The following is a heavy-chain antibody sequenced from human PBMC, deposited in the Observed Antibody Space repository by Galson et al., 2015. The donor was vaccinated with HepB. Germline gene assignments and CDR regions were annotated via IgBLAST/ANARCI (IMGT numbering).Heavy chain of an antibody. CDR2: IWSDGISQ. J-gene: IGHJ6*02. D-gene: IGHD3-16*01. CDR3: ATGGGEPIVGTTGYTMDV. V-gene: IGHV3-33*01. CDR1: GVSPGDYG. Sequence: SLRLSCAVSGVSPGDYGMNWVRQAPGKGLEWVADIWSDGISQHYTDSVRGRFIISRDNSKNMVHPQMNSLRAEDTAVYYCATGGGEPIVGTTGYTMDVWGQGTTVIVSS.